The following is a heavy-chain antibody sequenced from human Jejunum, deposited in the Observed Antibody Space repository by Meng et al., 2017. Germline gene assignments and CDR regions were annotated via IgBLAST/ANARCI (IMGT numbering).Heavy chain of an antibody. J-gene: IGHJ4*02. CDR3: ARENYDISGYYYSTF. V-gene: IGHV1-2*06. D-gene: IGHD3-22*01. CDR2: INPISGDT. CDR1: GYKFTDYY. Sequence: QVHLVQSGADVKKPGASVKVSCKASGYKFTDYYLQWVRQAPGQGLEWMGRINPISGDTNYAQKFQGRVTMTRDTSISTAFMELSSLTSDDTAEYYCARENYDISGYYYSTFWGQGSLVTVSS.